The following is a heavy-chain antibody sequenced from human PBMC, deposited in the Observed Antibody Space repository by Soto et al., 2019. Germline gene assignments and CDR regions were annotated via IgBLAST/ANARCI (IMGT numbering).Heavy chain of an antibody. CDR3: ARRFGVKSGNSSGWFGLYYFDY. CDR1: GGSISSSSYY. CDR2: IYYSGST. V-gene: IGHV4-39*01. D-gene: IGHD6-19*01. Sequence: SETLSLTCTVSGGSISSSSYYWGWIRQPPGKGLEWIGSIYYSGSTYYNPSLKSRVTISVDTSKNQFSLKLSSVTAADTAVYYCARRFGVKSGNSSGWFGLYYFDYWGQGTLVTVSS. J-gene: IGHJ4*02.